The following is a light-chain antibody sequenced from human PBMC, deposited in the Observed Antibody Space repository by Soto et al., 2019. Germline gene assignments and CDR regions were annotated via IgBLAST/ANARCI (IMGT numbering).Light chain of an antibody. CDR3: QQYGSSPPYT. J-gene: IGKJ2*01. Sequence: EVVLTQSPGTLSLSPGERATLSCRASQTVSNNYLAWYQQKPGQAPRLLIFGSSDRATGIQDRFSGSGSGTDFTLTISRLEPEDFAVYYCQQYGSSPPYTFGQGTNLEIK. CDR1: QTVSNNY. V-gene: IGKV3-20*01. CDR2: GSS.